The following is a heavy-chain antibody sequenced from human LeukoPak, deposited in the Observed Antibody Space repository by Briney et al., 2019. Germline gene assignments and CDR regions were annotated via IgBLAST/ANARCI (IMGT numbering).Heavy chain of an antibody. CDR2: IYSTGYT. D-gene: IGHD6-13*01. Sequence: GGSLRLSCAAPGFSVSSNYINWVRQAPGKGLEWVSIIYSTGYTLYADSVKGRFTISRHISNNTLYLQMNGLRPEDTGVYYCARDYRSSSTNYYYGMDVWGQGTTVTVSS. CDR3: ARDYRSSSTNYYYGMDV. CDR1: GFSVSSNY. J-gene: IGHJ6*02. V-gene: IGHV3-53*04.